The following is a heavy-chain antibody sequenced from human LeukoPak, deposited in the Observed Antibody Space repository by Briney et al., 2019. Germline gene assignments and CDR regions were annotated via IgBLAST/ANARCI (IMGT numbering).Heavy chain of an antibody. CDR1: GFTFNNHG. CDR2: IGGNGGTT. V-gene: IGHV3-23*01. Sequence: GGSLRLSCAASGFTFNNHGMTWVRQAPGKGLEWVSAIGGNGGTTYYADSVKGRFIISRDNAKNTLYLQMNSLRAEDTAVYYCAKDSPFLAWLWDYWGQGTLVTVSS. CDR3: AKDSPFLAWLWDY. D-gene: IGHD3-3*02. J-gene: IGHJ4*02.